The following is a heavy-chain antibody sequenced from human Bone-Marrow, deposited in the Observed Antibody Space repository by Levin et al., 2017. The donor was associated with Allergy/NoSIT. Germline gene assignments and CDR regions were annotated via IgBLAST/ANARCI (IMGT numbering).Heavy chain of an antibody. Sequence: GESLKISCAASGFTFSSYGMHWVRQAPGKGLEWVAVIWYDGSNKYYADSVKGRFTISRDNSKNTLYLQMNSLRAEDTAVYYCARDSNDFWSGPQSDAFDIWGQGTMVTVSS. D-gene: IGHD3-3*01. V-gene: IGHV3-33*01. CDR3: ARDSNDFWSGPQSDAFDI. J-gene: IGHJ3*02. CDR1: GFTFSSYG. CDR2: IWYDGSNK.